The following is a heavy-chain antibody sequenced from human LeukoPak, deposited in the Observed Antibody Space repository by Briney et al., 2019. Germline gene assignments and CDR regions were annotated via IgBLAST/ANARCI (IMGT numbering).Heavy chain of an antibody. D-gene: IGHD3-16*02. CDR2: INPNSGGT. Sequence: ASVKVSCKASGYTFTSYYMHWVRQAPGQGLEWMGWINPNSGGTNYAQKFQGRVTMTRDTSISTAYMELSRLRSDDTAVYYCARVWGSYRSSFDYWGQGTLATVSS. CDR3: ARVWGSYRSSFDY. V-gene: IGHV1-2*02. J-gene: IGHJ4*02. CDR1: GYTFTSYY.